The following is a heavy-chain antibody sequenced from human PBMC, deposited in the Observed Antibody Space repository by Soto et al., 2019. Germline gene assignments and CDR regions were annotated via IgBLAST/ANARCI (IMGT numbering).Heavy chain of an antibody. J-gene: IGHJ6*03. Sequence: ASVKVSCKASGYTFTSYGISWVRQAPGQGLEWMGWISAYNGNTNYAQKLQGRVTMTTDTSTSTAYMELRSLRSDDTAVYYCASNWNPQIYYYYMDVWGKGTTVTVSS. CDR1: GYTFTSYG. CDR3: ASNWNPQIYYYYMDV. CDR2: ISAYNGNT. D-gene: IGHD1-20*01. V-gene: IGHV1-18*01.